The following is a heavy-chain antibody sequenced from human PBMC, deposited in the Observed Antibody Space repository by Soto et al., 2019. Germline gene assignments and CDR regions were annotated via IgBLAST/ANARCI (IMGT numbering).Heavy chain of an antibody. CDR1: GGSISSGGYS. Sequence: QLQLQESGSGLVKPSQTLSLTCAVSGGSISSGGYSWSWIRQPPGKGLEWIGYIYHSGSTYYNPSLQSRGTISVDRSKNQFSLKLSSVTAAGTAVDYCAAGGGLPRYYWGQGTLVTVSS. J-gene: IGHJ4*02. CDR3: AAGGGLPRYY. CDR2: IYHSGST. D-gene: IGHD5-12*01. V-gene: IGHV4-30-2*01.